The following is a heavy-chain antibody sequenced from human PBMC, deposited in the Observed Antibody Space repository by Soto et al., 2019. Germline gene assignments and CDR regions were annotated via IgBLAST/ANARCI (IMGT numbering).Heavy chain of an antibody. CDR2: VYPGDSDT. V-gene: IGHV5-51*01. Sequence: GESLKISCKGSGYSFTTYWIAWVRQMPGQGLEWMGIVYPGDSDTRYSPSFQGQVTISADKSISTAYLQWSSLKASDTAMYYCARRLSPLDPYYFDYWGQGTLVTVSS. CDR3: ARRLSPLDPYYFDY. CDR1: GYSFTTYW. J-gene: IGHJ4*02.